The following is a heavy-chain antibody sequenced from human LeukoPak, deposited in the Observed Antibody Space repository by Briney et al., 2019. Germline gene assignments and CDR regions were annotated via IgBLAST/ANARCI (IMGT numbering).Heavy chain of an antibody. CDR1: GFTFSSYS. Sequence: GGSLRLSCAASGFTFSSYSMNWVRQAPGKGLEWVSSISTGSSFIYYADSVEGRFTISRDIAKNSLYLQMNSLRAEDTAVYYCARTDYYDKSIDYWGQGTLVTVSS. CDR2: ISTGSSFI. D-gene: IGHD3-22*01. CDR3: ARTDYYDKSIDY. V-gene: IGHV3-21*01. J-gene: IGHJ4*02.